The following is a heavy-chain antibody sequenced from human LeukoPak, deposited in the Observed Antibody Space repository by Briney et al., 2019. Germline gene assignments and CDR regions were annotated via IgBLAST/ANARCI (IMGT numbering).Heavy chain of an antibody. D-gene: IGHD2-2*01. V-gene: IGHV3-48*01. CDR1: GFTFSSYS. Sequence: GRSLRLSCAASGFTFSSYSMNWVRQAPGKGLEWVSYISSSSSTIYYADSVKGRFTISRDNSKNTLYLQMNSLRAEDTAVYYCARDLVVPAASVRSDAFDIWGQGTMVTVSS. J-gene: IGHJ3*02. CDR2: ISSSSSTI. CDR3: ARDLVVPAASVRSDAFDI.